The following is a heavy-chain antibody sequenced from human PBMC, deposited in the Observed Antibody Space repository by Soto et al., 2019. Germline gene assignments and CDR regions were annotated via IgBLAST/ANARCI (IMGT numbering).Heavy chain of an antibody. Sequence: QVQLVESGGGVVQPGRSLRLSCAASGFTFSSYGMHWVRQAPGKGLEWVAVISYIGSNKYYADSVKGRFTISRDNSKNTLYLQMNSLRAEDTAVYYCAKDTIFGVVTTPDYYYYYGMDVWGQGTTVTVSS. CDR2: ISYIGSNK. V-gene: IGHV3-30*18. CDR3: AKDTIFGVVTTPDYYYYYGMDV. CDR1: GFTFSSYG. J-gene: IGHJ6*02. D-gene: IGHD3-3*01.